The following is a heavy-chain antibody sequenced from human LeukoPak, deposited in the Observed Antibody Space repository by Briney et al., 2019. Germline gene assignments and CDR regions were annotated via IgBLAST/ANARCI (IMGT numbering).Heavy chain of an antibody. CDR3: ARVKSIGSLRTRYYFDY. D-gene: IGHD6-6*01. Sequence: GRSLRLSCAASGFTFSSYGMHWVRQAPGKGLEWVAVIWYDGSNKYYADSVKGRFTISRDNSKNTLYLQMNSLRAEDTAVYYCARVKSIGSLRTRYYFDYWGQGTLVTVSS. V-gene: IGHV3-33*01. CDR2: IWYDGSNK. CDR1: GFTFSSYG. J-gene: IGHJ4*02.